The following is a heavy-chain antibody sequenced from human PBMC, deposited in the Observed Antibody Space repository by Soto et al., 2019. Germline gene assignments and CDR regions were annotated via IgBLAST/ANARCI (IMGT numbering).Heavy chain of an antibody. CDR3: ARDCLGTVNTKYYGGDFDAFDI. V-gene: IGHV1-18*01. Sequence: ASVKVSCKASGYTFTSYGISWVRQAPGQGLEWMGWISAYNGNTNYAQKLQGRVTMTTDTSTSTAYMELRSLRSDDTAVYYCARDCLGTVNTKYYGGDFDAFDIWGQGTMFTVSS. CDR1: GYTFTSYG. J-gene: IGHJ3*02. D-gene: IGHD2-21*02. CDR2: ISAYNGNT.